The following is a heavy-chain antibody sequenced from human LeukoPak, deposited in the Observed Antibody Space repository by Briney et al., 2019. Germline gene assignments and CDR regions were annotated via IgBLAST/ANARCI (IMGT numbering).Heavy chain of an antibody. D-gene: IGHD3-16*02. V-gene: IGHV1-69*13. CDR3: ARSRLRLGELSLGPDY. CDR1: GYTFTSYG. Sequence: SVKVSCKASGYTFTSYGISWVRQAPGQGLEWMGGLIPIFGTANYAQKFQGRVTITADESTSTAYMELSSLRSEDTAVYYCARSRLRLGELSLGPDYWGQGTLVTVSS. CDR2: LIPIFGTA. J-gene: IGHJ4*02.